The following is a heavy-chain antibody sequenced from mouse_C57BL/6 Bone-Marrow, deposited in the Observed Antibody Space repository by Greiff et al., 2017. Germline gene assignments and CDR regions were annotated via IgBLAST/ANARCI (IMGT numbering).Heavy chain of an antibody. D-gene: IGHD1-1*01. CDR3: VRGYYGSSADWYVDV. Sequence: EVMLVESGGGLVQPKGSLKLSCAASGFSFNTYAMNWVRQAPGKGLEWVARIRSKSNNYATYYADSVKDRFTISRDDSESMLYLQMNNLKTEDTAMYYCVRGYYGSSADWYVDVWGTGTTVTVSS. CDR2: IRSKSNNYAT. V-gene: IGHV10-1*01. J-gene: IGHJ1*03. CDR1: GFSFNTYA.